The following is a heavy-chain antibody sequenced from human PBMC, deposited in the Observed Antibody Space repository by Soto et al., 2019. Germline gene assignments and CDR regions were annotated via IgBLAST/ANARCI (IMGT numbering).Heavy chain of an antibody. J-gene: IGHJ4*02. CDR2: IRASGTIT. CDR1: GFTLSDYD. CDR3: AKGVTGTSGYWVS. V-gene: IGHV3-23*01. Sequence: EVQLLESGGGLVQPGGSVRLSCAASGFTLSDYDMGWVRQAPGKGLEWVSGIRASGTITYYTDSVKGRFTISRDNSKSTLELQMNSLRDEYTATYYCAKGVTGTSGYWVSWGQGNLVTVSA. D-gene: IGHD3-22*01.